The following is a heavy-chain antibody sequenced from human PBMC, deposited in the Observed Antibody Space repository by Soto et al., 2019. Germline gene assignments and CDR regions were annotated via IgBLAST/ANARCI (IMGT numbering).Heavy chain of an antibody. CDR1: GFTFSSYG. V-gene: IGHV3-30*18. CDR3: AKDSYSELVQGSGWFDP. D-gene: IGHD6-13*01. CDR2: ISYDGSNK. J-gene: IGHJ5*02. Sequence: QVQLVESGGGVVQPGRSLRLSCAASGFTFSSYGMHWVRQAPGKGLAWVAVISYDGSNKYYADSVKGRFTISRDNSKNTLYLQMNSLRAEDTAVYYCAKDSYSELVQGSGWFDPWGQGTLVTVSS.